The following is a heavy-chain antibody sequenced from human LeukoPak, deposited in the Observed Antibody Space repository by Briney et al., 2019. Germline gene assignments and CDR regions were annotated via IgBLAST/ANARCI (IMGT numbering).Heavy chain of an antibody. V-gene: IGHV1-18*01. CDR3: ARAPYCSSTSCNYYYYSMGV. J-gene: IGHJ6*02. CDR2: ISTSNGNT. Sequence: ASVKVSRKASGYTFTNYGMSWVRQAPGQGLEWMGWISTSNGNTNYAQKLQGRVTMTTDTSTSTAYMELRSLRSDDTAVYYCARAPYCSSTSCNYYYYSMGVWGQGTTVTVSS. CDR1: GYTFTNYG. D-gene: IGHD2-2*01.